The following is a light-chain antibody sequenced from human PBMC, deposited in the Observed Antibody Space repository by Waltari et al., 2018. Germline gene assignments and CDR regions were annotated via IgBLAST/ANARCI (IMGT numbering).Light chain of an antibody. CDR1: DLEDYY. CDR3: QAWDNSAVV. Sequence: SYKLTQPPSLSVSPGQTARITCSGDDLEDYYVAWYQQRPGQSPVPLIYQDTKRPSGSPWRFAGSNSGNTATLTIRETPTIDDADYYCQAWDNSAVVFGGGTTLTVL. CDR2: QDT. V-gene: IGLV3-1*01. J-gene: IGLJ2*01.